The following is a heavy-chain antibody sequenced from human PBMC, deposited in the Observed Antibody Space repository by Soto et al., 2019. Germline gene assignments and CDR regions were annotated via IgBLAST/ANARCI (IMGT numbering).Heavy chain of an antibody. Sequence: PSETLSLTCAVYGGSFSGYYWSWIRQPPGKGLEWIGEINQSGNTNYIPSLKSRVSISVDTSKNQFSLKLSSVTAADTAVYYCAIKVQDIRYFDWSTYWGQGTLVTVSS. CDR1: GGSFSGYY. J-gene: IGHJ4*02. V-gene: IGHV4-34*01. D-gene: IGHD3-9*01. CDR3: AIKVQDIRYFDWSTY. CDR2: INQSGNT.